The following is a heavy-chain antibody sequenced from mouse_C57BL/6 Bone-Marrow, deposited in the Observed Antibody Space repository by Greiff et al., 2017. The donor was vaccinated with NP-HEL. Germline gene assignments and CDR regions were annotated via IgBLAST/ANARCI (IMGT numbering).Heavy chain of an antibody. CDR1: GYTFTSYW. D-gene: IGHD2-1*01. V-gene: IGHV1-55*01. CDR3: ARGGYYGFRGFAY. CDR2: IYPGSGST. J-gene: IGHJ3*01. Sequence: QVQLQQPGAELVKPGASVKMSCKASGYTFTSYWITWVKQRPGQGLEWIGDIYPGSGSTNYNEKFKSKATLTVETSSSTAYMQLSSLTSEDSAVYYCARGGYYGFRGFAYWGQGTLVTVSA.